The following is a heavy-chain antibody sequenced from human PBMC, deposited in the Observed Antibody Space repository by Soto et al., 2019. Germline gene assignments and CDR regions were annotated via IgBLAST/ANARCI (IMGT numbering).Heavy chain of an antibody. CDR1: GYTFTSYD. Sequence: GASVKVSCKASGYTFTSYDINWLRQAPRQGLEWLGWMDPNSGVTGYAQKFQGRVSMTRNISINTAHMELSSLRSEDTAVYYCARERKFDFWRKGLDVWGQGTTVTVSS. V-gene: IGHV1-8*01. J-gene: IGHJ6*02. D-gene: IGHD3-3*01. CDR2: MDPNSGVT. CDR3: ARERKFDFWRKGLDV.